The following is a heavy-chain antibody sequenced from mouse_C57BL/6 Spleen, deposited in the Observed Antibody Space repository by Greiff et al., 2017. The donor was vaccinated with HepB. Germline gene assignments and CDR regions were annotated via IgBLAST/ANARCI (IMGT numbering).Heavy chain of an antibody. CDR1: GFSLTSYG. V-gene: IGHV2-2*01. Sequence: VHLVESGPGLVQPSQSLSITCTVSGFSLTSYGVHWVRQSPGKGLEWLGVIWSGGSTDYNAAVISRLSISKDNSKSKVFFTMNSLQADDTAIYYCARKGGYLYAMDYWGQGTSVTVSS. CDR3: ARKGGYLYAMDY. CDR2: IWSGGST. D-gene: IGHD2-2*01. J-gene: IGHJ4*01.